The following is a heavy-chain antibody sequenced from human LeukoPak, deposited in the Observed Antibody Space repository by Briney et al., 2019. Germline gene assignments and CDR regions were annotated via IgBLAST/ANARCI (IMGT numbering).Heavy chain of an antibody. V-gene: IGHV7-4-1*02. CDR3: ARDRYRRNSETIVGATSY. D-gene: IGHD1-26*01. Sequence: ASVKVSCKASGYTFTSSATNWVRQAPGQGLEWMGWINTNTGNPTYAQGFTGRFVFSLDTSVSTAYLQISSLKAEDTAVYYCARDRYRRNSETIVGATSYWGQGTLVTVSS. J-gene: IGHJ4*02. CDR2: INTNTGNP. CDR1: GYTFTSSA.